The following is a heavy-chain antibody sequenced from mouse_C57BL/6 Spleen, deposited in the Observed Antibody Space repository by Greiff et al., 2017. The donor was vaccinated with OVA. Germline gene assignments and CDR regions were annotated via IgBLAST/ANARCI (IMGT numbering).Heavy chain of an antibody. J-gene: IGHJ1*03. D-gene: IGHD1-1*01. Sequence: QVQLQQSGPGLVAPSQSLSITCTVSGFSLTSYAISWVRQPPGKGLEWLGVIWTGGGTNYNSALKSRLSISKDNSKSQVFLKMNSLQTDDTARYYCARKRSGSSYWYFDVWGTGTTVTVSS. CDR2: IWTGGGT. CDR1: GFSLTSYA. V-gene: IGHV2-9-1*01. CDR3: ARKRSGSSYWYFDV.